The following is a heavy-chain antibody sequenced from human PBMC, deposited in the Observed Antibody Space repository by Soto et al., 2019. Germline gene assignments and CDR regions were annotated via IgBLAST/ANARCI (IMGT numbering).Heavy chain of an antibody. V-gene: IGHV3-21*01. CDR3: ARLRVDPLPNFDY. CDR1: GFTFSSYS. J-gene: IGHJ4*02. CDR2: ISSSSSYI. D-gene: IGHD3-3*01. Sequence: GGSLRLSCAASGFTFSSYSMNWVRQAPGKGLEWVSSISSSSSYIYYADSVKGRFTISRDNAKNSLYLQMNSLRAEDTAVYYCARLRVDPLPNFDYWGQGTLVTVSS.